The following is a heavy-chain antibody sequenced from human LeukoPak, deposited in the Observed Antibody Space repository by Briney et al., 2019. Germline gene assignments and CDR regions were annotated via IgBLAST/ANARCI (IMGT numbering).Heavy chain of an antibody. CDR3: ARGRYCSGGGCHYFDY. J-gene: IGHJ4*02. CDR2: IKQDGSEK. D-gene: IGHD2-15*01. V-gene: IGHV3-7*01. Sequence: GGSLRLSCAASGFTFSDYYMSWVRQAPGKGLEWVANIKQDGSEKFYVDSVKGRFTISRDNAKNSLYLQMNSLRAEDTAVFYCARGRYCSGGGCHYFDYWGQGTLVTVSS. CDR1: GFTFSDYY.